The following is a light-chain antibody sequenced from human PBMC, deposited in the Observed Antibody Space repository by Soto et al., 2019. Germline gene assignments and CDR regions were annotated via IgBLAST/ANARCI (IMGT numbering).Light chain of an antibody. J-gene: IGKJ3*01. Sequence: EIVLTQSPATLSLSPGERATLSCRASQSVSSYLAWYQQKPGQATRLIIYDASNRATGIPARFSGSGSGTDFTLTISSLEPEDFAFYYCQQRSNWPLFTFGPGTKVDIK. CDR2: DAS. CDR3: QQRSNWPLFT. CDR1: QSVSSY. V-gene: IGKV3-11*01.